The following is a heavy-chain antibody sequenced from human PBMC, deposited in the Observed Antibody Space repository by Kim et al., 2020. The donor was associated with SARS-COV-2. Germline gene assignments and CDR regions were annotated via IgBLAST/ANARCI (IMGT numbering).Heavy chain of an antibody. CDR1: GFTFSSYA. CDR3: AKRRVYYDSSLPDY. J-gene: IGHJ4*02. D-gene: IGHD3-22*01. Sequence: GGSLRLSCAASGFTFSSYAMSWVRQAPGKGLEWVSAISGSGGSTYYADSVKGRFTISRDNSKNTLYLQMNSLRAEDTAVYYCAKRRVYYDSSLPDYWGQGTLVTVSS. V-gene: IGHV3-23*01. CDR2: ISGSGGST.